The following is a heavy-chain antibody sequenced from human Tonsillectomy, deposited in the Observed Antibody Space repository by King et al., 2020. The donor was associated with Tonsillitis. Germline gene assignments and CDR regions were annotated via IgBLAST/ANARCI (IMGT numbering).Heavy chain of an antibody. CDR1: GFTFGSYA. CDR2: IRRKVYGGTT. V-gene: IGHV3-49*03. D-gene: IGHD3-22*01. CDR3: TRGPDSPYYYDSSGYYDAFYI. Sequence: VQLVESGGGLVQPGRSLRLSCTASGFTFGSYAMSWFRQAPGEGLEGVGFIRRKVYGGTTEYGASVEGGFTISSDDSKSIAYLQMNSLKTEDPAVYYCTRGPDSPYYYDSSGYYDAFYIWGQGTMVTVSS. J-gene: IGHJ3*02.